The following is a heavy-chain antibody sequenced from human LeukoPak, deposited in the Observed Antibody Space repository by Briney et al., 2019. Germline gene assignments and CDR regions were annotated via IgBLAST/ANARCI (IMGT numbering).Heavy chain of an antibody. CDR3: AKGTATHYYGSSVGHFDL. D-gene: IGHD3-22*01. CDR1: GGSISSYY. Sequence: SETLSLTCTVSGGSISSYYWSWIRLPPGKGLEWIAYLSKSGNTNYSPSLKSRVTIFGDTSKNQFFLKLTSVTAADTAVYWCAKGTATHYYGSSVGHFDLWGRGTLVTVSS. J-gene: IGHJ2*01. CDR2: LSKSGNT. V-gene: IGHV4-59*01.